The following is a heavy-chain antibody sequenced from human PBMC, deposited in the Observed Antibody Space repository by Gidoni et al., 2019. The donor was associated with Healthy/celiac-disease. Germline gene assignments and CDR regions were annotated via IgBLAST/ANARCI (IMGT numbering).Heavy chain of an antibody. D-gene: IGHD2-2*02. CDR1: GSIFSSYS. V-gene: IGHV3-21*01. J-gene: IGHJ6*04. Sequence: EVQLVVSGGGMGKPGGSLRLRSGASGSIFSSYSMTWVRQVPGQGLEWVSSMSSSSSYLYYADSVKGRFTISRDNAKNSLYLQMSSLRAEETALYYCASLNSQRAALVVPAAIYYYYGMDVWGKGTTVTVSS. CDR2: MSSSSSYL. CDR3: ASLNSQRAALVVPAAIYYYYGMDV.